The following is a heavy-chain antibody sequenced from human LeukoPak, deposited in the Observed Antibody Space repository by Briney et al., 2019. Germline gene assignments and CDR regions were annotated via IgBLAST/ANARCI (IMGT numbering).Heavy chain of an antibody. D-gene: IGHD4-17*01. CDR3: ARSMSTVTTRYFDL. V-gene: IGHV3-20*04. CDR1: GFTFDDYG. Sequence: EGSLRLSCAASGFTFDDYGLIWVRQAPGKGLEWVSYITWNGARTHYADSVKGRVTISRDNAKYSLYLEMNSLRAEDTALYYXARSMSTVTTRYFDLWGRGTLVTVSS. J-gene: IGHJ2*01. CDR2: ITWNGART.